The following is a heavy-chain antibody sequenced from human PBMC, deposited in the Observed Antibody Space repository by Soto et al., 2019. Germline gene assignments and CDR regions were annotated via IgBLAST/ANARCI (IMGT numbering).Heavy chain of an antibody. V-gene: IGHV5-51*01. CDR2: IYTSNSET. CDR3: ARPGGSGTFYKFDF. CDR1: GYAFINFW. D-gene: IGHD3-10*01. J-gene: IGHJ4*02. Sequence: PGESLKISCKGSGYAFINFWIGWVRQMPGKGLEWMGIIYTSNSETRYSPSFQGQVTMSVDKSTATAYLQWSSLKASDPAVYYCARPGGSGTFYKFDFWGQGTPVTVSS.